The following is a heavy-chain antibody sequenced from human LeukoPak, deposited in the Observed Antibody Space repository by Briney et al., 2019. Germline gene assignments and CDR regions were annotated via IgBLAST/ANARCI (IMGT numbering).Heavy chain of an antibody. CDR2: IVVGSGNT. J-gene: IGHJ6*02. CDR3: AAVVGTQGDYYGMDV. D-gene: IGHD2-21*02. V-gene: IGHV1-58*01. CDR1: GLTFTSSA. Sequence: SVKVSCKASGLTFTSSAVQWVRQARGQRLEWIGWIVVGSGNTNYAQKFQERVTITRDMSTSTAYMELSSLRSEDTAVYYCAAVVGTQGDYYGMDVWGQGTTVTVSS.